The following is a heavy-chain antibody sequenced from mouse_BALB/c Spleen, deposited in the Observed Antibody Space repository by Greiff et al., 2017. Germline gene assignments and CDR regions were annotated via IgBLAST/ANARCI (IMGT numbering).Heavy chain of an antibody. Sequence: VKLMESGAELAKPGASVKMSCKASGYTFTSYWMHWVKQRPGQGLEWIGYINPSTGYTEYNQKFKDKATLTADKSSSTAYMQLSSLTSEDSAVYYCARDYGSSYFAYWGQGTLVTVSA. CDR2: INPSTGYT. V-gene: IGHV1-7*01. CDR3: ARDYGSSYFAY. J-gene: IGHJ3*01. D-gene: IGHD1-1*01. CDR1: GYTFTSYW.